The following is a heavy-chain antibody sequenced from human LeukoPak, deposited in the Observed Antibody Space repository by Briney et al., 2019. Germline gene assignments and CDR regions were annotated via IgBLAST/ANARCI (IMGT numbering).Heavy chain of an antibody. CDR1: GGTFSSYA. V-gene: IGHV1-69*13. D-gene: IGHD2-2*02. J-gene: IGHJ6*03. CDR3: AREAVPAAINYYYMDV. CDR2: IIPIFGTA. Sequence: GASVKVSCKASGGTFSSYAISWVRQAPGQGLEWMGAIIPIFGTANYAQKFQGRVTITADESTSTAYMELSSLRSEDTAVYYYAREAVPAAINYYYMDVWGKGTTVTVSS.